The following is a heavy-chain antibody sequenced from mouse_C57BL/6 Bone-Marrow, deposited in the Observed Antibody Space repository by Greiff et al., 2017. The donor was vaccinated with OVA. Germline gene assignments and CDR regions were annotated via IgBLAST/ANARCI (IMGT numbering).Heavy chain of an antibody. Sequence: VQLQQSGAELVKPGASVKLSRKASGYTFTSYWMHWVKQRPGQGLEWIGMIHPNSGSTNYNEKFKSKAKLTVDKSSSTAYMQLSSLTSDDSAVYYCARSGYYGLWYFDVWGTGTTVTVSS. D-gene: IGHD1-2*01. V-gene: IGHV1-64*01. CDR1: GYTFTSYW. CDR2: IHPNSGST. J-gene: IGHJ1*03. CDR3: ARSGYYGLWYFDV.